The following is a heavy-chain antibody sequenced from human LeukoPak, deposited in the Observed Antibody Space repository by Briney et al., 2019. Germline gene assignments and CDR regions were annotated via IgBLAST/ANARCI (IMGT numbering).Heavy chain of an antibody. V-gene: IGHV1-2*02. CDR2: INPNSGGT. Sequence: ASVKVSCKASGYTFTGYYMHWVRQAPGQGLEWMGWINPNSGGTNFAQKFQGRVTMTRDTSISTAYMELSRLRPDDTAVYYCARCVRYFEPVNWFDPWGQGTLVTVSS. D-gene: IGHD3-9*01. CDR3: ARCVRYFEPVNWFDP. CDR1: GYTFTGYY. J-gene: IGHJ5*02.